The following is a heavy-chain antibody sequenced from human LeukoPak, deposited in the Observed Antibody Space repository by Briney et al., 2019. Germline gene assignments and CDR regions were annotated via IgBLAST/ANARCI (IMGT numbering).Heavy chain of an antibody. J-gene: IGHJ5*02. CDR1: GGSISSYY. CDR3: ARDRGYSYGYNWFDP. Sequence: SETLSLTCTVCGGSISSYYWSWIRQPAGKGLEWIGRIYTSGSTNYNPSLKSRVTMSVDTSKNQLSLKLSSVTAADTAVYYCARDRGYSYGYNWFDPWGQGTLVTVSS. CDR2: IYTSGST. V-gene: IGHV4-4*07. D-gene: IGHD5-18*01.